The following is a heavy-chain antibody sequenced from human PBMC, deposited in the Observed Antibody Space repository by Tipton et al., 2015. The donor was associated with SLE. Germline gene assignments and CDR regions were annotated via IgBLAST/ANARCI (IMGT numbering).Heavy chain of an antibody. V-gene: IGHV4-31*03. Sequence: TLSLTCSVSGVSINNGYYYWSWIRQHPGRGLEWIGSIFYSGITYYNPSLKSRVVISVDTSKNQFSLKLSSVTAADTAVYYCARDEGDSGYAQLNYWGQGTLVTVSS. J-gene: IGHJ4*02. CDR1: GVSINNGYYY. CDR3: ARDEGDSGYAQLNY. CDR2: IFYSGIT. D-gene: IGHD5-12*01.